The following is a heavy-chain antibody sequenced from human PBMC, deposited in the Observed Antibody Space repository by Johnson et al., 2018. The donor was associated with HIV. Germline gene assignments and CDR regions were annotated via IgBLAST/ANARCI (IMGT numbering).Heavy chain of an antibody. CDR2: ISWTGGSA. CDR3: ARESGQAFDV. Sequence: VQLVESGGGVVQPGRSLRLSCTVAGFRFDDYGMSWVRQAPGKGLEWVSGISWTGGSAAYADSVKGRFTISRDNAKNSLYLQMNTLRVEDTAFYYCARESGQAFDVWGQGTMVTVSS. J-gene: IGHJ3*01. V-gene: IGHV3-20*04. D-gene: IGHD6-25*01. CDR1: GFRFDDYG.